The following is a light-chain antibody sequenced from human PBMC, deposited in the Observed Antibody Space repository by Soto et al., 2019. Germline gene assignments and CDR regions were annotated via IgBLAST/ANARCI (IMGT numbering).Light chain of an antibody. Sequence: QSVLTQPPSASGSPGQSVTISCTGTSSDVGGYDFVSWHQHHPGKAPKLMIFDVSKRPSGVPDRVSGSKSGNTASLTVSGLQAEDEAEYYCSSYEGSNTWVFGGGTKLTVL. CDR3: SSYEGSNTWV. CDR1: SSDVGGYDF. J-gene: IGLJ3*02. V-gene: IGLV2-8*01. CDR2: DVS.